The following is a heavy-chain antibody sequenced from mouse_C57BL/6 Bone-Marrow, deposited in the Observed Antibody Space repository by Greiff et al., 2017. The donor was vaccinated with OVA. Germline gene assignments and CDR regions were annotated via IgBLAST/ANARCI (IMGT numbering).Heavy chain of an antibody. Sequence: VQVVESGPGLVAPSQSLSITCTVSGFSLTSYAISWVRQPPGKGLEWLGVIWTGGGTNYNSALKSRLSISKDNSKSQVFLKMNSLQTDDTARYYCARNEDYYGSSAWFAYWGQGTLVTVSA. D-gene: IGHD1-1*01. CDR3: ARNEDYYGSSAWFAY. V-gene: IGHV2-9-1*01. CDR1: GFSLTSYA. CDR2: IWTGGGT. J-gene: IGHJ3*01.